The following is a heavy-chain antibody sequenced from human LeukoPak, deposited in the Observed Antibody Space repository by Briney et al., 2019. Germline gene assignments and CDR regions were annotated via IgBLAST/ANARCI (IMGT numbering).Heavy chain of an antibody. J-gene: IGHJ4*02. V-gene: IGHV3-21*01. Sequence: VGSLRLSCAASVVTFTDDTISWVLQAPGEGLECGSSISGTSYTISYGDSVKGRFTISRDNAKNSLYLQMSSLRVEGTAVYYCARGLYGSGSYYFDSWGQGTLVTVSS. CDR2: ISGTSYTI. D-gene: IGHD3-10*01. CDR3: ARGLYGSGSYYFDS. CDR1: VVTFTDDT.